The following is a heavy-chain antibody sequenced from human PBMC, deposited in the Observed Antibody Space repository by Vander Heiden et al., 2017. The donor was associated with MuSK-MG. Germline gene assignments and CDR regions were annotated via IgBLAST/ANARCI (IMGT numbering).Heavy chain of an antibody. CDR3: AKDASYYGSGSYIY. CDR2: IIPIFGTA. CDR1: GRTLGSYA. Sequence: QVQLVQSGAEVKTPGSSVKVSFKASGRTLGSYAISWVRQAPGQGLEWMGGIIPIFGTANYAQKVQGRVTITADESTSTAYMELSSLRSEDTAVYYCAKDASYYGSGSYIYWGQGTLVTVSS. V-gene: IGHV1-69*01. D-gene: IGHD3-10*01. J-gene: IGHJ4*02.